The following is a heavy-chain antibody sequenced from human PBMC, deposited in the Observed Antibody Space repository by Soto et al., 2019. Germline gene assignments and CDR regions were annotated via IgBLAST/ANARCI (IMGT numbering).Heavy chain of an antibody. CDR1: GGSVSSESHY. Sequence: QVQLQESGPGLVKPSETLSLTCTVSGGSVSSESHYWSWIRQTSGKGVEWIGYMYYTGSTNYNPSLKGRVTMSVDTSRDQVSLRLRSVTRADTAVYYCVRDQYDFRSGSYYSAMEVWGQGTKVTVSS. D-gene: IGHD3-3*01. CDR3: VRDQYDFRSGSYYSAMEV. J-gene: IGHJ6*02. V-gene: IGHV4-61*01. CDR2: MYYTGST.